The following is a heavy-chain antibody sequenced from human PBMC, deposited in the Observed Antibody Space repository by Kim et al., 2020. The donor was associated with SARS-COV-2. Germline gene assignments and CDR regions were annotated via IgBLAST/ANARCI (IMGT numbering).Heavy chain of an antibody. CDR2: IWYDGSNK. V-gene: IGHV3-33*01. CDR1: GFTFSSYG. CDR3: ARRASLVYYDSSGISAQIDY. Sequence: GGSLRLSCAASGFTFSSYGMHWVRQAPGKGLEWVAVIWYDGSNKYYADSVKGRFTISRDNSKNTLYLQMNSLRAEDTAVYYCARRASLVYYDSSGISAQIDYWGQGTLVTVSS. J-gene: IGHJ4*02. D-gene: IGHD3-22*01.